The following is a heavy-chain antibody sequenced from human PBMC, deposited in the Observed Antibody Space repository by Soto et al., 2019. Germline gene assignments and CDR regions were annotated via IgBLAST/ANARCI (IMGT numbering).Heavy chain of an antibody. Sequence: QVQLQESGPGLVKPSGTLSLTCAVSGGSISSSNLWTWVRQPPGKGLEWIGEIYHGGSTNYNPSPKGRVPISVDKSKHQSSLRLSSVTAADTAVYYCARSPRSIAAGGIDYWGQGILVTVSS. CDR3: ARSPRSIAAGGIDY. J-gene: IGHJ4*02. D-gene: IGHD6-13*01. CDR1: GGSISSSNL. V-gene: IGHV4-4*02. CDR2: IYHGGST.